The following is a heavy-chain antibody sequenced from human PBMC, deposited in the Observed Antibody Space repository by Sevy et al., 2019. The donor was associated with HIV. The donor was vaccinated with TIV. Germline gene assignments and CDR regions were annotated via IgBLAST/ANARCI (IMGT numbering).Heavy chain of an antibody. Sequence: GGSLRLSCAASGFTFSSYSMNWVRQAPGKGLEWVSYISSSSSTIYDADSVKGRFTISRDNAKNSLYLQMNSLRDEDTAVYYCARDGIEYSSSSEAFDYWGQGTLVTVSS. V-gene: IGHV3-48*02. CDR1: GFTFSSYS. CDR3: ARDGIEYSSSSEAFDY. CDR2: ISSSSSTI. D-gene: IGHD6-6*01. J-gene: IGHJ4*02.